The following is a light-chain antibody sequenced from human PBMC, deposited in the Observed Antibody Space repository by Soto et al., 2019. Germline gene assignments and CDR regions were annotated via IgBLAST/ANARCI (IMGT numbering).Light chain of an antibody. J-gene: IGLJ1*01. CDR3: CSYAGSSTSPYV. V-gene: IGLV2-23*01. CDR2: EGG. CDR1: SSDFGSHNL. Sequence: QSVLTQPASVSGSPGQSITISCTGTSSDFGSHNLVSWYQQHPGKAPKLMIYEGGKRPSGVSNRFSGSKSGNTASLTISGLQAEDEADYYCCSYAGSSTSPYVIGTGTKVTVL.